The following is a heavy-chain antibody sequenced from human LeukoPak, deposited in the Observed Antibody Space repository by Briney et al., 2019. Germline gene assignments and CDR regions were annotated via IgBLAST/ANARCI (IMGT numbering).Heavy chain of an antibody. Sequence: GRSLRLSCAGSGFTFSSYAMHWVRQAPGKGLEGVALIAYDGSDKYYTDSVKGRFTISRDNSKNTVYLQMNSLKPEDTGVYYCARYSPPAYYDILTAYSTGFDYWGQGTLVTVST. CDR2: IAYDGSDK. CDR3: ARYSPPAYYDILTAYSTGFDY. CDR1: GFTFSSYA. J-gene: IGHJ4*02. V-gene: IGHV3-30*04. D-gene: IGHD3-9*01.